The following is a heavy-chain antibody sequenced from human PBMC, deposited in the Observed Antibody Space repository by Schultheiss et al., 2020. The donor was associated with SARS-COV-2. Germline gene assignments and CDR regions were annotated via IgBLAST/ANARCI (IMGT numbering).Heavy chain of an antibody. V-gene: IGHV3-33*08. CDR3: ARVGYCSSTSCFLYYYYGMDV. Sequence: GGSLRLSCAASGFTFSGSAMHWVRQAPGKGLEWVAVIWYDGSNKYYADSVKGRFTISRDNSKNTLYLQMNSLRAEDTAVYYCARVGYCSSTSCFLYYYYGMDVWGQGTTVTGSS. CDR1: GFTFSGSA. D-gene: IGHD2-2*01. J-gene: IGHJ6*02. CDR2: IWYDGSNK.